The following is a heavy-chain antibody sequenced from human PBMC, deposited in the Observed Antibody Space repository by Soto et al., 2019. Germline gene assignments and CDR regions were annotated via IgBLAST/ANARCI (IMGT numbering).Heavy chain of an antibody. V-gene: IGHV3-23*01. CDR2: IGGSGGDT. CDR3: ARRTWRGRADY. CDR1: GFPFSSYA. J-gene: IGHJ4*02. D-gene: IGHD3-3*01. Sequence: GGSLRLSCAASGFPFSSYAMSWVRQAPGKGLEWVSAIGGSGGDTYYADSVKGRFTVSRDNAENTLNLQLNSLRVEDTAIYYCARRTWRGRADYWGQGISVTVSS.